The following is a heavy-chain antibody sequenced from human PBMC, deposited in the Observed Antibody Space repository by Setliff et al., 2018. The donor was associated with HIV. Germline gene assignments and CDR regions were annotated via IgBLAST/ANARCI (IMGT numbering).Heavy chain of an antibody. D-gene: IGHD3-22*01. CDR3: ARETQTEYDSSGYYPDY. J-gene: IGHJ4*02. CDR1: GGSFSGYY. Sequence: PSETLSLTCAVYGGSFSGYYWSWIRQPPGKGLEWIGEINHSGSTNYNPSLKSRVTISVDTSKNQFSLKLSSVTAADTAVYYCARETQTEYDSSGYYPDYWGQGTLVTVSS. V-gene: IGHV4-34*01. CDR2: INHSGST.